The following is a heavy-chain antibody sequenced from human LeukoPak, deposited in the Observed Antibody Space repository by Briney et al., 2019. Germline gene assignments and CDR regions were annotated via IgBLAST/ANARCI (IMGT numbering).Heavy chain of an antibody. D-gene: IGHD4-23*01. J-gene: IGHJ4*02. Sequence: SETLSLTCAVYGGTFSGYYWSWLRQAPGKGLEWVGEINHSGSTNYNPSLKSRVTISVDTSKNQFSLKLSSVTAADTAVYYCARGVRATVVTRNIDYWGQGTLVTVSS. CDR2: INHSGST. CDR3: ARGVRATVVTRNIDY. V-gene: IGHV4-34*01. CDR1: GGTFSGYY.